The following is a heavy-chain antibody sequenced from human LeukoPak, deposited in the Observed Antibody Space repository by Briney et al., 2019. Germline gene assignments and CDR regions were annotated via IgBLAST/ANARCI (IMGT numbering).Heavy chain of an antibody. CDR1: GFTFSSNN. CDR2: IKQDGSEK. J-gene: IGHJ3*02. CDR3: ARDRDGTFDI. Sequence: GGSLRLSCAASGFTFSSNNMNWVRQAPGKGLEWVANIKQDGSEKYYVDSVKGRFTISRDNAKNSLYLQMNSLRAEDTAVYYCARDRDGTFDIWGQGTMVTVSS. D-gene: IGHD3-10*01. V-gene: IGHV3-7*01.